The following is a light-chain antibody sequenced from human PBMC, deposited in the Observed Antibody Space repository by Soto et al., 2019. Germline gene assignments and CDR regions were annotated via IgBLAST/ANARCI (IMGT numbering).Light chain of an antibody. Sequence: AIRMTQSPSSLSASTGDRVTITCRASQGISSYLAWYQQKPGNAPKLLIYAASTLQSGVPSRFSGSGSGTDFTLTISCLQSEDFATYYCQQYYSYTRTFGQGTQLEIK. CDR2: AAS. CDR3: QQYYSYTRT. V-gene: IGKV1-8*01. CDR1: QGISSY. J-gene: IGKJ2*01.